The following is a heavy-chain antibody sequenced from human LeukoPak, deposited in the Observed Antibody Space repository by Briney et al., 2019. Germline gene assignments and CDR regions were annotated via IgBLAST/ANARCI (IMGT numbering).Heavy chain of an antibody. V-gene: IGHV4-4*07. CDR2: IYPSGNT. D-gene: IGHD4-17*01. CDR1: GGSISSYY. J-gene: IGHJ4*02. CDR3: ARDVGDYGGNWRLDY. Sequence: SETLSLTCTVSGGSISSYYWSWIRQPAGKGLEWIGRIYPSGNTNYNPSLKSRVTISVDTSKNQFSLKLSSVTAADTAVYYCARDVGDYGGNWRLDYWGQGTLVTVSS.